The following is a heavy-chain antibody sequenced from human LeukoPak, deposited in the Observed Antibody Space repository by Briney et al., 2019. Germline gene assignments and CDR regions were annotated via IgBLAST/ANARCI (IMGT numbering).Heavy chain of an antibody. J-gene: IGHJ6*02. V-gene: IGHV3-30-3*01. CDR1: GFTFSSYA. D-gene: IGHD5-18*01. CDR3: ARGGDVDTAMVSDYYYGMDV. Sequence: GRSLRLSCAASGFTFSSYAMHWVRQAPGKGLEWVAVISYDGSNKYYADPVKGRFTISRDNSKNTLYLQMNSLRAEDTAVYYCARGGDVDTAMVSDYYYGMDVWGQGTTVTVSS. CDR2: ISYDGSNK.